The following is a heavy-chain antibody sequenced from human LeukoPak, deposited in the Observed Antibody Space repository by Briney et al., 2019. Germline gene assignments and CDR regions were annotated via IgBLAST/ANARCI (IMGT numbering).Heavy chain of an antibody. CDR1: RFTLSSYA. V-gene: IGHV3-23*01. CDR3: AKNQYYDFWSGYGGGYFDY. J-gene: IGHJ4*02. CDR2: ISGSGDST. Sequence: PGGSLRLSCAASRFTLSSYAMSWVRQAPGKGLDWVSAISGSGDSTYYADSVKGRFTISRDNSKNTLYLQMNSLRAEDTAVYYCAKNQYYDFWSGYGGGYFDYWGQGTLVTVSS. D-gene: IGHD3-3*01.